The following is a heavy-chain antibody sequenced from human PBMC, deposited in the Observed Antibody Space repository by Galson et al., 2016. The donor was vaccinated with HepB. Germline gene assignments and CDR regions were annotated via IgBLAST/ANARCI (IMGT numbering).Heavy chain of an antibody. CDR2: MNSDGSRT. D-gene: IGHD3-10*01. CDR3: VRVDVGYDLYYIMGDRYYGMDY. V-gene: IGHV3-74*01. CDR1: GFMLSKYW. Sequence: SLRLSCAASGFMLSKYWMHWVRQPPGKGLVWVSRMNSDGSRTDYADSVKGRFTISRDNAKNTLYLQMNRLRAEDTAVYYCVRVDVGYDLYYIMGDRYYGMDYWGQGTLVTVSS. J-gene: IGHJ4*02.